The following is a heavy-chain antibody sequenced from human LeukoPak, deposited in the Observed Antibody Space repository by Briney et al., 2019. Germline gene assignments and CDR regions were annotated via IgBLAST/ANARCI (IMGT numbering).Heavy chain of an antibody. CDR3: GASNLLTGYFTLNY. CDR2: MYGAGCT. Sequence: PGGSLSLSCAVSGFTVSSNYMTWVRQPPGKGLECLSFMYGAGCTHYADSVRGRFTISRDNSKNTVYVQMNSLRAEDTAVYYCGASNLLTGYFTLNYWGQGTLVIVSS. CDR1: GFTVSSNY. D-gene: IGHD3-9*01. J-gene: IGHJ4*02. V-gene: IGHV3-66*01.